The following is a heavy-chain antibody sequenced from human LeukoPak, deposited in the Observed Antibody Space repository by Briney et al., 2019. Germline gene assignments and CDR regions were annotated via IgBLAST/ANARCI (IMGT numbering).Heavy chain of an antibody. CDR2: ISSSSSYI. D-gene: IGHD4-17*01. J-gene: IGHJ6*03. V-gene: IGHV3-21*01. CDR3: ARDRGDSGYYYYYMDV. CDR1: GFTFSTYS. Sequence: PGGSLRLSSAASGFTFSTYSMNWVRQAPGKGLEWVSSISSSSSYIYYADSVKGRFTISRDNAKNSLYLQMNSLRAEDTAVYYCARDRGDSGYYYYYMDVWGKGTTVTVSS.